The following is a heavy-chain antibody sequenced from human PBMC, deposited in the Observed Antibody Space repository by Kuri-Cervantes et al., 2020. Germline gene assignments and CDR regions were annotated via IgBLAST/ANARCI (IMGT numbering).Heavy chain of an antibody. J-gene: IGHJ4*02. D-gene: IGHD3-22*01. CDR1: GFTFSSYA. V-gene: IGHV3-30-3*01. CDR3: AKDLMIVVEYYFDY. CDR2: ISYDGSNK. Sequence: GESLKISCAASGFTFSSYAMHWVRQAPGKGLEWVAVISYDGSNKYYTDSVKGRFTISRDSSKNTLYLQMNSLRAEDTAVYYCAKDLMIVVEYYFDYWGQGTLVTVSS.